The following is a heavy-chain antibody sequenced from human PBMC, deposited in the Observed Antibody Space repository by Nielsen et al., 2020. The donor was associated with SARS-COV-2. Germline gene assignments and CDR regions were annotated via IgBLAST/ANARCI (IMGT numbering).Heavy chain of an antibody. V-gene: IGHV3-64D*09. Sequence: GSLRLSCAASGFTFSSYAMSWVRQAPGKGLEYVSAISSNGGSTYYADSVKGRFTISRDNSKNTLYLQMSSLRAEDTAVYYCVKEGNWNYGGYYYYYYMDVWGKGTTVTVSS. CDR2: ISSNGGST. D-gene: IGHD1-7*01. CDR3: VKEGNWNYGGYYYYYYMDV. CDR1: GFTFSSYA. J-gene: IGHJ6*03.